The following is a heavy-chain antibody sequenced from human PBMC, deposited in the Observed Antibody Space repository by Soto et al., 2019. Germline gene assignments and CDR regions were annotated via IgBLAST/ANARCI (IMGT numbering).Heavy chain of an antibody. CDR3: ASRFDYYDSSGYYEFDY. D-gene: IGHD3-22*01. CDR2: IIPIFGTA. J-gene: IGHJ4*02. CDR1: GGTFSSYA. Sequence: QVQLVQSGAEVKKPGSSVKVSCKASGGTFSSYAISWVRQAPGQGLEWMGGIIPIFGTANYAQKFQGRVTITADESTSTAYMELSSLRSEDTAVYYCASRFDYYDSSGYYEFDYWGQGTLVTVSS. V-gene: IGHV1-69*12.